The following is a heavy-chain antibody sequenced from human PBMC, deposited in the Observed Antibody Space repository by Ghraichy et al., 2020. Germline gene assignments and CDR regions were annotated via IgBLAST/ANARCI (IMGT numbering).Heavy chain of an antibody. Sequence: SETLSLTCTVSGGSISSSSYYWGWIRQPPGKGLEWIGSIYYSGSTYYNPSLKSRVTISVDTSKNQFSLKLSSVTAADTAVYYCARLPSSTPSDYWGQGTLVTVYS. J-gene: IGHJ4*02. CDR2: IYYSGST. CDR3: ARLPSSTPSDY. V-gene: IGHV4-39*01. CDR1: GGSISSSSYY. D-gene: IGHD2-2*01.